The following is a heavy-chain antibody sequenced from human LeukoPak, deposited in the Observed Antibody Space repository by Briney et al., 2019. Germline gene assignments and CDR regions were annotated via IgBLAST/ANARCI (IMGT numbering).Heavy chain of an antibody. CDR3: ARGRWGYGDYVGDFDY. CDR2: IIPIFGTA. CDR1: GGTFCSYA. J-gene: IGHJ4*02. Sequence: GASVKVSCKASGGTFCSYAISWVRQAPGQGLEWMGGIIPIFGTAKCAQKFQGRVTITADESTSTAYMELSSLRSEDTALYYCARGRWGYGDYVGDFDYWGQGTLVTVSS. D-gene: IGHD4-17*01. V-gene: IGHV1-69*13.